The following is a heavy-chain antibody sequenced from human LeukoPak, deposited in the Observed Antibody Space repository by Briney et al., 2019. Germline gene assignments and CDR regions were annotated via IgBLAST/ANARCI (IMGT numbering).Heavy chain of an antibody. CDR1: GFTFGDYS. CDR2: IRSKAYGGTI. J-gene: IGHJ4*02. CDR3: TSNPYYDFCCFDY. D-gene: IGHD3-3*01. Sequence: GGSLRLSCTASGFTFGDYSMSWFRQAPGKGLEWLGFIRSKAYGGTIQYAASVRGRFTISRDDSKSIGYLQMDSLKTEDTGMYYCTSNPYYDFCCFDYWGQGTLVTVSS. V-gene: IGHV3-49*03.